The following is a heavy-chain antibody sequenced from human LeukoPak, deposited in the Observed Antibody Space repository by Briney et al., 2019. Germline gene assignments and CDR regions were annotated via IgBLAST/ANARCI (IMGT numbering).Heavy chain of an antibody. CDR3: ARDPHHDEHGDEGFDY. J-gene: IGHJ4*02. CDR1: GASINSSTYY. V-gene: IGHV4-39*07. CDR2: MDHSGIT. Sequence: SGTLSLTCTVSGASINSSTYYWGWIRQPPGKGLEWIGIMDHSGITYSNPSLRSRVTFSLDTSKNQFSLTLNSVTAADTAVYFCARDPHHDEHGDEGFDYWGQGTLVTVSS. D-gene: IGHD4-17*01.